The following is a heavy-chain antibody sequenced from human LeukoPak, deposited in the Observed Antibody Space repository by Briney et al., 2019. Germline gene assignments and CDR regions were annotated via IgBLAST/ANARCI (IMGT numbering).Heavy chain of an antibody. J-gene: IGHJ6*02. V-gene: IGHV1-8*02. CDR1: GYTFSTYG. CDR2: MNPNSGNT. CDR3: ARGISYYYGSGSYTYGMDV. Sequence: ASAKVSCKASGYTFSTYGISWVRQAPGQGLEWMGWMNPNSGNTGYAQKFQGRVTMTRNTSISTAYMELSSLRSEDTAVYYCARGISYYYGSGSYTYGMDVWGQGTTVTVSS. D-gene: IGHD3-10*01.